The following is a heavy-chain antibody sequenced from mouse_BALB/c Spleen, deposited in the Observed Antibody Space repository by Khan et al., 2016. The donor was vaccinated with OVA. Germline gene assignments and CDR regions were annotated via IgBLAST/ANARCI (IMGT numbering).Heavy chain of an antibody. CDR1: GYSFTSYY. CDR2: IDPFSGAT. Sequence: EVQRVESGPELMKPGASVKISCKASGYSFTSYYIHWMIESHGTSLEWIGYIDPFSGATTYNQKFKGKATLTVDKSSNTAYIHLRNLTSEDSAVYYCTRHGYVAWFTYWGQGTLVTVSA. D-gene: IGHD2-2*01. V-gene: IGHV1-31*01. J-gene: IGHJ3*01. CDR3: TRHGYVAWFTY.